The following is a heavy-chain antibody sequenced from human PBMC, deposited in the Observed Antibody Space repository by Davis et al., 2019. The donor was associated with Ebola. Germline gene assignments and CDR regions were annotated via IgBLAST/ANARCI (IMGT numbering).Heavy chain of an antibody. Sequence: PGGSLRLSCAAPGFTFSSYNMNWVRQAPGKGLEWVSSISSSSSYIYYADSVKGRFTISRDNSKNTLYLQMNSLRAEDTAVYYCARATGMDVWGQGTTVTVSS. V-gene: IGHV3-21*01. CDR1: GFTFSSYN. J-gene: IGHJ6*02. CDR2: ISSSSSYI. CDR3: ARATGMDV.